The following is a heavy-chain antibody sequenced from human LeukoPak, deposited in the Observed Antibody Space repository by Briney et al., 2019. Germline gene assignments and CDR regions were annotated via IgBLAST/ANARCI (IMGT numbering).Heavy chain of an antibody. V-gene: IGHV4-59*08. CDR2: IYYSGST. Sequence: SETLSLTCTVSGGSISSYYWSWIRQPPGKGLEWIGYIYYSGSTNYNSSLKSRVTISVDTSKNQFSLKLGSVTAADTAVYYCARSSSGQGAWFDPWGQGTLVTVSS. J-gene: IGHJ5*02. D-gene: IGHD3-22*01. CDR3: ARSSSGQGAWFDP. CDR1: GGSISSYY.